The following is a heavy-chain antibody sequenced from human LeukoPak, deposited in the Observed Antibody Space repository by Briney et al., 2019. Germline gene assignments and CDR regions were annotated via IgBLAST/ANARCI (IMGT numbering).Heavy chain of an antibody. J-gene: IGHJ4*02. CDR2: ISGAGAGT. Sequence: GGSLRLSCAASGFTFSSYAMHWVGQAPGKGLEWVATISGAGAGTYYADSVKGRFTISRDNSKNTLYLQMNSLRAEDTAVYYCAKEVYSSGWSPFDYWGQGTLVTVSS. CDR1: GFTFSSYA. CDR3: AKEVYSSGWSPFDY. D-gene: IGHD6-19*01. V-gene: IGHV3-23*01.